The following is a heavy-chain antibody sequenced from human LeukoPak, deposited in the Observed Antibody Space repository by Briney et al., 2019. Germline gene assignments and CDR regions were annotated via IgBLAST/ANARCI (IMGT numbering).Heavy chain of an antibody. Sequence: PGGSLRLSCAASGFTVSSNYMSWVRQAPGKGLEWVSVIYSGGSTYYADSVKGRFTISRDNSKNTLYLQMNSLRAEDTAVYYCARDVGSSSYPRGDYGGRETLVTVSS. V-gene: IGHV3-53*01. CDR3: ARDVGSSSYPRGDY. D-gene: IGHD6-6*01. CDR1: GFTVSSNY. CDR2: IYSGGST. J-gene: IGHJ4*02.